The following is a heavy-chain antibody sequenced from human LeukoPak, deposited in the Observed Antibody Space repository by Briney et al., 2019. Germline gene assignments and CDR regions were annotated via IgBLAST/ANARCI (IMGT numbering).Heavy chain of an antibody. CDR3: ARVAAAGTLYFDY. CDR2: IYYSGST. D-gene: IGHD6-13*01. CDR1: GGSISSYY. V-gene: IGHV4-59*01. J-gene: IGHJ4*02. Sequence: PSETLSLTCTVSGGSISSYYWSWIRQPPGKGLEWIGYIYYSGSTNYNPSLKSRVTISVDTSKNQFSLKLSSVTAADTAVYYCARVAAAGTLYFDYWGQGTLVTVSP.